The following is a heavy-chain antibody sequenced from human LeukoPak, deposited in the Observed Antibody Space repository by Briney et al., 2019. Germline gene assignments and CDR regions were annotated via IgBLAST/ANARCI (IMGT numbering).Heavy chain of an antibody. CDR1: GFTSSSYW. Sequence: GGSLRLSCAASGFTSSSYWMSWVRQAPGKGLEWVANIKEDGSEKYYVDSVKGRFTISRDNAKNSLYLQMNSLRAEDTAVYYCPRDPIVVVPAAHIYYYYGMDVWGKGTTVTVSS. V-gene: IGHV3-7*03. D-gene: IGHD2-2*01. CDR2: IKEDGSEK. J-gene: IGHJ6*04. CDR3: PRDPIVVVPAAHIYYYYGMDV.